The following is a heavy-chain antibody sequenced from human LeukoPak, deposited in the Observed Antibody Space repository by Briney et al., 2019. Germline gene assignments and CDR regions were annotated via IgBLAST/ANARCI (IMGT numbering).Heavy chain of an antibody. CDR2: ISRSSSDI. CDR1: GLTFSSYS. J-gene: IGHJ4*02. V-gene: IGHV3-21*01. D-gene: IGHD2-15*01. Sequence: PGGSLRLSCAASGLTFSSYSMNWVRQAPGKGLEWVSSISRSSSDIYYADSVKGRFTISRDNAKNSVFLQMNSLRVEDTAVYYCARGEGYCSSGTCYSGDFYYFDYWGQGTLVTVSS. CDR3: ARGEGYCSSGTCYSGDFYYFDY.